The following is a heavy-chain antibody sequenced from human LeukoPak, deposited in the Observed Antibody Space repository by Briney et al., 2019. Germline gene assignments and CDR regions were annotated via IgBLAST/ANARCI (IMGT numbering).Heavy chain of an antibody. Sequence: PSETLSLTCTVSGGSISSGSYYWGWIRQPPGKGLEWIGSIYYSGSTYYNPSLKSRVTISVDTSKNQFSLKLSSVTAADTAVYYCARHEDDIVATTYNWFDPWGQGTLVTVSS. CDR2: IYYSGST. V-gene: IGHV4-39*01. CDR3: ARHEDDIVATTYNWFDP. J-gene: IGHJ5*02. CDR1: GGSISSGSYY. D-gene: IGHD5-12*01.